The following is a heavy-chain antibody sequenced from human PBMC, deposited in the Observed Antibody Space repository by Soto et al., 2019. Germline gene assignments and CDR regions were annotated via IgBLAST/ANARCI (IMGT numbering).Heavy chain of an antibody. CDR1: AFAFSRSA. D-gene: IGHD3-10*01. CDR2: ISGSGDRT. CDR3: AKGLSGSGAYQYFDP. Sequence: EVQLLESGGGLVQPGGSLRLSCAASAFAFSRSAMSWVRQTPGKGLEWVSAISGSGDRTFYADSVKGRFTISRDNAKNTLYLQMNSLRVEYPAVDYCAKGLSGSGAYQYFDPWGQGTLVTVSS. J-gene: IGHJ5*02. V-gene: IGHV3-23*01.